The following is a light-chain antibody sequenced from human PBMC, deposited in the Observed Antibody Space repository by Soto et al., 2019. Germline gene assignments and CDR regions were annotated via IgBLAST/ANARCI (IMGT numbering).Light chain of an antibody. V-gene: IGLV1-40*01. J-gene: IGLJ1*01. CDR2: EVR. CDR3: SSYTSISMYV. Sequence: QSLLTQPPSVSGAPGQRVTISCTGSSSNIGAGYDVHWYQHHPGKAPKLMIYEVRHRPSGISNRFSGSKSGNTASLTISGLQDEDEADYYCSSYTSISMYVFGTGTKLTVL. CDR1: SSNIGAGYD.